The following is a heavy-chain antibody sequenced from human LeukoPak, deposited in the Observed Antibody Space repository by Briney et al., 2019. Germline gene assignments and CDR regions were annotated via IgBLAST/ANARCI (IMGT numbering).Heavy chain of an antibody. CDR3: AKHFWSGSYTAY. Sequence: GGSLRLSCAASGFTFSNYGMHWVRQAPGKGLEWVAFIRYDGSNEYYADSVKGRFTISRDNSKNTLFLRMNSLRAEDTAVYYCAKHFWSGSYTAYWGQGTLVTVSS. J-gene: IGHJ4*02. CDR2: IRYDGSNE. V-gene: IGHV3-30*02. CDR1: GFTFSNYG. D-gene: IGHD3-3*02.